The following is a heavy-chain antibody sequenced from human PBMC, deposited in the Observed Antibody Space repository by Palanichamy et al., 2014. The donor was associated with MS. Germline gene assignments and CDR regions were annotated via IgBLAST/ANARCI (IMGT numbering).Heavy chain of an antibody. CDR1: GFTFSTYT. J-gene: IGHJ4*02. D-gene: IGHD3-22*01. Sequence: VQLVESGGGLVKPGGSLRLSCAASGFTFSTYTMNWVRQAPGKGLEWVSSISSGSRYKYYADSLKGRFTISRDDAKNSLILQMDSLRVEDTAVYYCARDFRSSGYFYYFDYWGQGTLVTVSS. CDR2: ISSGSRYK. CDR3: ARDFRSSGYFYYFDY. V-gene: IGHV3-21*01.